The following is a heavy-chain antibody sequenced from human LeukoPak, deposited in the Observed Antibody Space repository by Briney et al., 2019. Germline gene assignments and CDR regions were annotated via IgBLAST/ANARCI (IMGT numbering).Heavy chain of an antibody. J-gene: IGHJ4*02. V-gene: IGHV4-34*01. Sequence: SETLSLTCAVYGGSFSGYYWSWIRQPPGKGLEWIGEINHSGSTNYNPSLKSRVTISVDTSKNQFSLKLSSVTAADTAVYYCARHPQNLYCSSTSCYVHGFDYWGQGTLVTVSS. D-gene: IGHD2-2*01. CDR3: ARHPQNLYCSSTSCYVHGFDY. CDR2: INHSGST. CDR1: GGSFSGYY.